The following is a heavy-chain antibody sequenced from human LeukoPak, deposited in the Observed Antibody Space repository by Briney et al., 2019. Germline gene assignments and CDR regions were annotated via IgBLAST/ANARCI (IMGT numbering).Heavy chain of an antibody. D-gene: IGHD6-19*01. V-gene: IGHV3-7*01. Sequence: GGSLRLSCAASGFTFSSYWMNRVRQAPGKGLEGVANIKQDGSEKDYVDSVKGRFTISRDNAKNSLYLQMNSLRAEDTAVYYCARVSSLAVAGFFGYWGQGILVTVSS. CDR1: GFTFSSYW. J-gene: IGHJ4*02. CDR3: ARVSSLAVAGFFGY. CDR2: IKQDGSEK.